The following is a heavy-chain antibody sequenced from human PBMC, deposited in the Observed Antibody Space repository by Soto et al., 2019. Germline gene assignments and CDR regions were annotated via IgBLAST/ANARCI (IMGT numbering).Heavy chain of an antibody. CDR2: IFPGDSDT. Sequence: EVQLVQSGAELRKPGESLKISCKGSGYSFTNYWIGWVRQKPGKGLEWMGTIFPGDSDTRYSPSFQGQVTISAARSTRTAYLQWSSLKASDTAMYYCVCQKQPDFGRDSYYVLGYCYFDLWGRGTLVTVSS. J-gene: IGHJ2*01. V-gene: IGHV5-51*01. CDR1: GYSFTNYW. D-gene: IGHD2-21*02. CDR3: VCQKQPDFGRDSYYVLGYCYFDL.